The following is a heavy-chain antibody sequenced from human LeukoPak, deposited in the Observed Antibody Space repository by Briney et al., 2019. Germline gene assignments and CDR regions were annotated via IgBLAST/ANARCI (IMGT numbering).Heavy chain of an antibody. J-gene: IGHJ6*03. CDR2: ISYDSEGN. Sequence: GGSLRLSCVTSGFTFSNYGMHGVRQLPGKGLEWVAVISYDSEGNYHVDSVKGRFTISRDNSKNTLYLQMNSLRVEDTAVYYCAKDGGNWYDSRGNHLMRSYMDVWGKGTTVTVSS. V-gene: IGHV3-30*18. D-gene: IGHD3-16*01. CDR1: GFTFSNYG. CDR3: AKDGGNWYDSRGNHLMRSYMDV.